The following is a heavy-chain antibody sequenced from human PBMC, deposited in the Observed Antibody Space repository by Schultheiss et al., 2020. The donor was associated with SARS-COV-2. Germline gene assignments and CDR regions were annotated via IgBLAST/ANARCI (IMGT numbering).Heavy chain of an antibody. Sequence: SETLSLTCTVSGGSISSGAYYWSWIRQHPGKGLEWIGYMDYSGTTKYNPSLKSRVTISVDTSKNQISLKLISVTAADTAVYYCARARCGGDCYSTFDYWGQGTLVTVSS. V-gene: IGHV4-61*08. CDR1: GGSISSGAYY. D-gene: IGHD2-21*02. CDR3: ARARCGGDCYSTFDY. J-gene: IGHJ4*02. CDR2: MDYSGTT.